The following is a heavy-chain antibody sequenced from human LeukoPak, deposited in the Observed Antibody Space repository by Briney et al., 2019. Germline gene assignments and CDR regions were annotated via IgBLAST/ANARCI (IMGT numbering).Heavy chain of an antibody. CDR3: ARGPLRSGYYRPNWFDP. CDR1: GGSISSYY. D-gene: IGHD3-3*01. V-gene: IGHV4-59*12. J-gene: IGHJ5*02. CDR2: IYYSGST. Sequence: PSETLSLTCTVSGGSISSYYWSWIRQPPGKGLEWIGYIYYSGSTNYNPSLKSRVTISVDTSKNQFSLKLSSVTAADTAVYYCARGPLRSGYYRPNWFDPWAREPWSPSPQ.